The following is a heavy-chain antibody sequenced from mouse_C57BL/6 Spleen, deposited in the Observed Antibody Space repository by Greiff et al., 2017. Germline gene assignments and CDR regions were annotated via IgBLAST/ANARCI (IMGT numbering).Heavy chain of an antibody. V-gene: IGHV1-50*01. Sequence: QVQLKQPGAELVKPGASVKLSCKASGYTFTSYWMQWVKQRPGQGLEWIGEIDPSDSYTNYNHKFKGKATLTVDTSSSTAYMQLSSLTSEDSAVYYGARDYYGSSSWYFDVGGTGTTVTVSS. D-gene: IGHD1-1*01. J-gene: IGHJ1*03. CDR3: ARDYYGSSSWYFDV. CDR1: GYTFTSYW. CDR2: IDPSDSYT.